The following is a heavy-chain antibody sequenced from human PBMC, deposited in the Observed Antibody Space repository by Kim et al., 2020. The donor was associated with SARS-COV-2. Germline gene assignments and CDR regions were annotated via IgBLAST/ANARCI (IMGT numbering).Heavy chain of an antibody. CDR3: ARGLGGYCSSTSCPSYYYYYYYMDV. CDR1: GGSISSGGYY. V-gene: IGHV4-31*03. CDR2: IYYSGST. J-gene: IGHJ6*03. D-gene: IGHD2-2*01. Sequence: SETLSLTCTVSGGSISSGGYYWSWIRQHPGKGLEWIGYIYYSGSTYYNPSLKSRVTISVDTSKNQFSLKLSSVTAADTAVYYCARGLGGYCSSTSCPSYYYYYYYMDVWGKGTTVTVSS.